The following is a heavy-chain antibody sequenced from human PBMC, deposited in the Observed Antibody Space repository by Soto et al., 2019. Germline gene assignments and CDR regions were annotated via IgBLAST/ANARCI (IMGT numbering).Heavy chain of an antibody. Sequence: ASVKVSCKVSGYTLTELSMHWVRQAPGKGLEWMGGFDPEDGETIYAQKFQGRVTMTEDTSTDTAYMELSSLRSEDTAVYYCATRSYYDSSGRLDYWGQGTLVTVSS. CDR3: ATRSYYDSSGRLDY. D-gene: IGHD3-22*01. CDR1: GYTLTELS. J-gene: IGHJ4*02. V-gene: IGHV1-24*01. CDR2: FDPEDGET.